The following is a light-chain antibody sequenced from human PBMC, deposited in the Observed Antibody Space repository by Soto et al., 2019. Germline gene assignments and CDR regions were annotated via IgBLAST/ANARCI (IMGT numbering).Light chain of an antibody. CDR2: EVS. CDR1: SSDVGAYNF. J-gene: IGLJ3*02. CDR3: TSHTTSSTWV. V-gene: IGLV2-14*01. Sequence: QSALTQPASVSGSPGESITISCTGTSSDVGAYNFVSWYQQHPGKAPKLLISEVSNRPSGVSDRFSGSKPGNTASLDISGLQAEDEADYYCTSHTTSSTWVFGGGTKVTVL.